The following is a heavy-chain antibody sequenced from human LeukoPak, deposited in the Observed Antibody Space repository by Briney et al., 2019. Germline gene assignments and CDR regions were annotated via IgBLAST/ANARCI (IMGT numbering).Heavy chain of an antibody. D-gene: IGHD3-16*02. CDR3: ARAPYYDYVWGSYRYHFDY. V-gene: IGHV5-51*01. J-gene: IGHJ4*02. CDR2: IYPGDSDT. CDR1: GSSFTSYW. Sequence: GESLKISCKGSGSSFTSYWIGWVRQMPGKGLEWMGIIYPGDSDTRYSPSFQGQVTISADKSISTAYLQWSSLKASDTAMYYCARAPYYDYVWGSYRYHFDYWGQGTLVTVSS.